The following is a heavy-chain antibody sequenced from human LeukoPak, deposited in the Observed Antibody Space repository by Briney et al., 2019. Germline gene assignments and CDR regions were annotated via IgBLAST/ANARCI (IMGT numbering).Heavy chain of an antibody. D-gene: IGHD3-10*01. J-gene: IGHJ5*02. CDR2: IWYDGSNK. V-gene: IGHV3-33*01. Sequence: GGSLRLSCAASGFTFSSYGMHWVRQAPGKGLEWVAVIWYDGSNKYYADSVKGRFTISRDNSKNTLYLQMNSLRAEDTAVYYCARAGSMVRGVISWFDPWGQGTLVTVSS. CDR3: ARAGSMVRGVISWFDP. CDR1: GFTFSSYG.